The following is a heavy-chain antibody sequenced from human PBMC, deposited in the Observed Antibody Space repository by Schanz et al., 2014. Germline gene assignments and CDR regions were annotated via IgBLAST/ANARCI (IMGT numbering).Heavy chain of an antibody. D-gene: IGHD3-10*01. CDR3: ARGPIPIQGVPMDF. V-gene: IGHV3-21*02. CDR2: ISSGGRNI. CDR1: GFNFYTSA. J-gene: IGHJ4*02. Sequence: EVRLVESGGGLVQPGGSLRLSCVASGFNFYTSAMNWVRQAPGKGLEWVSSISSGGRNISYADSLKGRFTISRDNARNSLYLQMNSLRAEDTAVYYCARGPIPIQGVPMDFWGQGTLVTVSS.